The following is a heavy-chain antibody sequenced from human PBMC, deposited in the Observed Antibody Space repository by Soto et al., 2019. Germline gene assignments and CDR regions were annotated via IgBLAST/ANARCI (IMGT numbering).Heavy chain of an antibody. CDR1: GGSFSGYY. D-gene: IGHD4-17*01. Sequence: SETLSLTCAVYGGSFSGYYWSWIRQPPGKGLEWIGEINHSGSTNYNPSLKSRVTISVDTSKNQFSLKLSSVTAVDTAVYYCARGSDYPTSYYYYGMDVWGQGTTVTVSS. J-gene: IGHJ6*02. V-gene: IGHV4-34*01. CDR2: INHSGST. CDR3: ARGSDYPTSYYYYGMDV.